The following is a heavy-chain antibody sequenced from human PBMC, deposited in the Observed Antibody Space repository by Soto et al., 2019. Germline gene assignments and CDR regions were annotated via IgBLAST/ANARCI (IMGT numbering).Heavy chain of an antibody. CDR2: ISSSSSTI. V-gene: IGHV3-48*02. J-gene: IGHJ1*01. CDR1: GFTFSSYS. Sequence: PGRSLRLSCAASGFTFSSYSMNWVRQAPGKGLEWVSYISSSSSTIYYADSVKGRFTISRDNAKNSLYLQMNSLRDEDTAEYFCARRGYSGYDAWGQGTLVPVSS. CDR3: ARRGYSGYDA. D-gene: IGHD5-12*01.